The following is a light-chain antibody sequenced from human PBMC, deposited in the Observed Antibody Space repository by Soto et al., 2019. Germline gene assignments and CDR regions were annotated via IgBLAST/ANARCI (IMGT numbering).Light chain of an antibody. J-gene: IGKJ3*01. Sequence: QLTQSPSSLSASVGDRVTITCRASQDIRSYLAWYQQRAGKAPKLLIYGASTLQSGVPSRFSGSGSGTEFTLTISSLQPEDFATYHCQQLQRTPFTFGPGTTVDV. CDR2: GAS. CDR3: QQLQRTPFT. CDR1: QDIRSY. V-gene: IGKV1-9*01.